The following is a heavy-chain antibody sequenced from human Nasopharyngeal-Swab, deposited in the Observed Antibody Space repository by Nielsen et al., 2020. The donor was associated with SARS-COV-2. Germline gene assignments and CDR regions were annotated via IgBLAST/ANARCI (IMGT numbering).Heavy chain of an antibody. J-gene: IGHJ4*02. V-gene: IGHV3-74*01. CDR3: ARVPSYYYDSSGYLVY. CDR2: INSDGSST. Sequence: WIRQPPGKGLVWVSRINSDGSSTTYADSVKGRFTISRDNAKNTLYLQMNSPRAEDTAVYYCARVPSYYYDSSGYLVYWGQGTLVTVSS. D-gene: IGHD3-22*01.